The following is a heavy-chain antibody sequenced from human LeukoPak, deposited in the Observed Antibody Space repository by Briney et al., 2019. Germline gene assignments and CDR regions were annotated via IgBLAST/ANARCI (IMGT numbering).Heavy chain of an antibody. Sequence: SETLSLTCTVSGGSISSGGYYWSWIRRHPGKGLEWIGYIYYSGSTYYNPSLKSRVTISVDTSKNQFSLQLNSVIPEDTAVYYCARETSYFDYWGQGTLVTVPS. CDR2: IYYSGST. CDR1: GGSISSGGYY. CDR3: ARETSYFDY. V-gene: IGHV4-31*03. J-gene: IGHJ4*02. D-gene: IGHD1-7*01.